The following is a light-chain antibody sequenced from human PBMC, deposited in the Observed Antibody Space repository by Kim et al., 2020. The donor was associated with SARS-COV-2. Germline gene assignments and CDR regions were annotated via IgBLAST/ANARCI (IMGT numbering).Light chain of an antibody. V-gene: IGKV3D-20*01. J-gene: IGKJ1*01. Sequence: LSRGKRATLCCGTRQSVSNSYLAWHQHSAGVARRLIYNDASSRASGTPGRSSGRGSAADITLTNSRLAPEDFVEYYWQQYGSSRTFGQGTKVDIK. CDR1: QSVSNSY. CDR3: QQYGSSRT. CDR2: DAS.